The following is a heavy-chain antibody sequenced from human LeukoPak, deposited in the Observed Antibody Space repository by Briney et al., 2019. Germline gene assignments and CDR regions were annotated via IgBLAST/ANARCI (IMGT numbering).Heavy chain of an antibody. CDR3: AKIFFSRVWELPRVDDY. D-gene: IGHD1-26*01. J-gene: IGHJ4*02. V-gene: IGHV3-23*01. CDR1: GFTFSSYA. Sequence: GSLRLSCAASGFTFSSYAMSWVRQAPGKGLEWVSAISGSGGSTYYADSVKGRFTISRDNSKNTLYLQMNSLRAEDTAVYYCAKIFFSRVWELPRVDDYWGQGTLVTVSS. CDR2: ISGSGGST.